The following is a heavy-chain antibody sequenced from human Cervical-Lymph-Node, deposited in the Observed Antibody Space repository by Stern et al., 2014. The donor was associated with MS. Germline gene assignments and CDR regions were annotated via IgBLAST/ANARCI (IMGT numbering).Heavy chain of an antibody. Sequence: QVQLVQSGPEVKKPGASVKVSCTASGYTFSRYGIGWVRQAPGQGLEWMGWISGHNGNTNYAEKRQDRVTVTTDTSTNTAYMEVRSLTSDDTAVYFCARDAGGYFYAMDVWGQGTTVIVS. D-gene: IGHD3-10*01. CDR1: GYTFSRYG. V-gene: IGHV1-18*01. CDR3: ARDAGGYFYAMDV. CDR2: ISGHNGNT. J-gene: IGHJ6*02.